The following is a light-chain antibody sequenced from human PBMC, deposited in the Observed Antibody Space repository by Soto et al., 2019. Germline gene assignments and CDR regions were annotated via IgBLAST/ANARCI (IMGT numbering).Light chain of an antibody. V-gene: IGKV3-11*01. CDR1: QSVSSN. J-gene: IGKJ1*01. Sequence: EIVLTQSPGTLSLSPGERATLSCRASQSVSSNLAWYQQKPGQAPRLLIYDASNRATGIPARFSGSGSGTGFTLTISSLEPEDFAVYYCQQRSNWPKTFGQGTKVDIK. CDR2: DAS. CDR3: QQRSNWPKT.